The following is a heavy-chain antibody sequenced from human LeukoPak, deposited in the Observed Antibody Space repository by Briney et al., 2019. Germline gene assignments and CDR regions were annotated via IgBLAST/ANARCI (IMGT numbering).Heavy chain of an antibody. CDR1: GFTFSSYA. D-gene: IGHD3-22*01. Sequence: GGSLRLSCAGSGFTFSSYAMSWVRQAPGKGLEWVSAISHSSSGTYYVDSVKGRFTISRDNSKNTLYMQMNSLKAEDTAVYYCAKEGEGHITMMALLTRDLDYWGQGTLVTVSS. CDR2: ISHSSSGT. V-gene: IGHV3-23*01. J-gene: IGHJ4*02. CDR3: AKEGEGHITMMALLTRDLDY.